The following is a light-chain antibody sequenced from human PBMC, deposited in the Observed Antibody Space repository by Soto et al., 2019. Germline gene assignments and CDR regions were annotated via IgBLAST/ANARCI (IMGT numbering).Light chain of an antibody. Sequence: DIQMTQSPSSLSASVGDRVTITCRSSQSITNYLNWYQQKPGKAPKVLIYAASSLQSGVPSRFSGSGSGTDFTLTISSLQPEDFATYYCQQSYSTPRTFGQGTRREIK. CDR2: AAS. CDR1: QSITNY. J-gene: IGKJ5*01. CDR3: QQSYSTPRT. V-gene: IGKV1-39*01.